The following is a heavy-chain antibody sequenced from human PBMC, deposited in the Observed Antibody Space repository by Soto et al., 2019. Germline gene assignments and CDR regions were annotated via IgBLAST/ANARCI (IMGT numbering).Heavy chain of an antibody. CDR2: IKSKTDGGTT. CDR3: TTNWITMVRRVIIMTNDY. D-gene: IGHD3-10*01. V-gene: IGHV3-15*01. J-gene: IGHJ4*02. CDR1: GFTFSNAW. Sequence: PGGSLRLSCAASGFTFSNAWMSWVRQTPGKGLEWVGRIKSKTDGGTTDYAAPVKGRFTISRDDSKNTLYLQMNSLKTEDTAVYYCTTNWITMVRRVIIMTNDYWGQGTLVTVSS.